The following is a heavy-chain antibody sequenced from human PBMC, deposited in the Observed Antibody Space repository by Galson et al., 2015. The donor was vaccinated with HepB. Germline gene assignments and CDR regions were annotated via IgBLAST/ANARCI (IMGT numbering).Heavy chain of an antibody. V-gene: IGHV1-69*13. CDR3: ARGSLVGGSYDLVPEYFQH. Sequence: SVKVSCKASGGTFSSYAISWVRQAPGQGLEWMGGIIPICGTANYAQKFQGRVTITADESTSTAYMELSSLRSEDTAVYYCARGSLVGGSYDLVPEYFQHWGQGTLVTVSS. J-gene: IGHJ1*01. CDR1: GGTFSSYA. D-gene: IGHD1-26*01. CDR2: IIPICGTA.